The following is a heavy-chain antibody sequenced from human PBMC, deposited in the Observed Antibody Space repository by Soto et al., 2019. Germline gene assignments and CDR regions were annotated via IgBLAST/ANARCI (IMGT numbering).Heavy chain of an antibody. CDR2: INPXTGGK. D-gene: IGHD2-15*01. CDR3: AIQRSEVVY. Sequence: XVKVSCKASGYTFTANSLHWVRQAPGQGLECMXWINPXTGGKKSAQKXXGWVTITXATSIRTAYMDLSRLKSDATAVYYCAIQRSEVVYWGQGTQVTVYS. CDR1: GYTFTANS. J-gene: IGHJ4*02. V-gene: IGHV1-2*04.